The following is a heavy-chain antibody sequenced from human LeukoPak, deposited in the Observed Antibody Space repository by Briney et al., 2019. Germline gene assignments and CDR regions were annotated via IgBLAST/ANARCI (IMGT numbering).Heavy chain of an antibody. CDR3: ATPSSGWYSDALDI. J-gene: IGHJ3*02. Sequence: PSETLSLTCTVSGGSISSYYWSWIRQPPGKGLEWIGYIYYSGSTNYNPSLKSRVTISVDTSKNQFSLKLSSVTAADTAVYYCATPSSGWYSDALDIWGQGTMVTVSS. V-gene: IGHV4-59*01. CDR2: IYYSGST. D-gene: IGHD6-19*01. CDR1: GGSISSYY.